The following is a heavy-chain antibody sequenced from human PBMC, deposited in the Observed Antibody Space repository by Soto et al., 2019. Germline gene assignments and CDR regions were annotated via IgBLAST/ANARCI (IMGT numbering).Heavy chain of an antibody. CDR3: ARVAAADALGASYYGMDV. D-gene: IGHD6-13*01. CDR1: GYTFTGYY. V-gene: IGHV1-2*02. Sequence: ASVKVSCKASGYTFTGYYMHWVRQAPGQGLEWMGWINPNSGGTNYAQKFQGRVTMTRDTSISTAYMELSRLRSDDTAVYYCARVAAADALGASYYGMDVWGQGP. J-gene: IGHJ6*02. CDR2: INPNSGGT.